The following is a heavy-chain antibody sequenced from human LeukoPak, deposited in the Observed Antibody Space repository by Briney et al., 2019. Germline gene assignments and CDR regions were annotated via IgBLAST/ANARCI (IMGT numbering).Heavy chain of an antibody. J-gene: IGHJ3*02. V-gene: IGHV4-34*01. CDR1: GESFNDYY. D-gene: IGHD3-22*01. CDR3: ARSSGSVGDAFDI. CDR2: INHSGST. Sequence: PSETLSLTCAVYGESFNDYYWIWIRQPPGKGLEWIGEINHSGSTSCNPSLKSRVTISVDTSKKQFSLNLTSVTAADTAVYYCARSSGSVGDAFDIWGQGTTVTVSS.